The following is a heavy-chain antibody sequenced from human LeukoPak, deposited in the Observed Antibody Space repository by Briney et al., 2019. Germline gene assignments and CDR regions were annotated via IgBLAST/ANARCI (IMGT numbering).Heavy chain of an antibody. CDR3: VRDIVAGSGSYSD. CDR1: GFTFSSYA. Sequence: GGSLRLSCAASGFTFSSYAMHWVRQAPGKGLEWVAVISYDGSNKYYADSVKGRFTISRDNSKNTLYLQMNGLGVEDTAVYYCVRDIVAGSGSYSDWGQGTLVTVSS. CDR2: ISYDGSNK. D-gene: IGHD3-10*01. J-gene: IGHJ4*02. V-gene: IGHV3-30-3*01.